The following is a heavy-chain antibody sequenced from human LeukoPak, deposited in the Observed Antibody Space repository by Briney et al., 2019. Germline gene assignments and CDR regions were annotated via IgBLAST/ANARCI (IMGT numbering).Heavy chain of an antibody. CDR1: GFIFRNYA. D-gene: IGHD3-9*01. Sequence: GSSLRLSCAASGFIFRNYAMSWVRQAPGKGLEWVSAITGSGDTTYYADSVKGRFTISRDNSKNTLYVEMNTLRAEDTAVYYCTKWGDYDILTGYYVSDFWGQGTLVTVSS. J-gene: IGHJ4*02. CDR2: ITGSGDTT. CDR3: TKWGDYDILTGYYVSDF. V-gene: IGHV3-23*01.